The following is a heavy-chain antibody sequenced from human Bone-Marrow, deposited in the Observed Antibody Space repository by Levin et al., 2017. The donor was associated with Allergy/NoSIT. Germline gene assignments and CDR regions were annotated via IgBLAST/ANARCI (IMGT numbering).Heavy chain of an antibody. Sequence: GGSLRLSCLGSGFSLSSYTMNWVRQAPGKGLEWVASISASSSYIFYADSVNGRFTVSRDNAEDSVYLQMNSLRADDTAVYFCARDQDYGFLTGLGWFDPWGQGTQVTVSS. CDR1: GFSLSSYT. J-gene: IGHJ5*02. CDR3: ARDQDYGFLTGLGWFDP. V-gene: IGHV3-21*06. CDR2: ISASSSYI. D-gene: IGHD3-9*01.